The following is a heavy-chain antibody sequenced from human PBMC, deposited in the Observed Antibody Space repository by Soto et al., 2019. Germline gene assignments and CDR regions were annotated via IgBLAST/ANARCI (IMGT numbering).Heavy chain of an antibody. CDR1: GFTVSTNY. CDR2: IYSGGST. CDR3: ARDSPYYYDSSGYPSDDTFDI. Sequence: GGSLRLSCAASGFTVSTNYMSWVRQAPGKGLEWVSVIYSGGSTYYADSVKGRFTISKDNSKNTMYLQMNSLRAEDTAVYYCARDSPYYYDSSGYPSDDTFDIWGQGTMVTVSS. V-gene: IGHV3-53*01. D-gene: IGHD3-22*01. J-gene: IGHJ3*02.